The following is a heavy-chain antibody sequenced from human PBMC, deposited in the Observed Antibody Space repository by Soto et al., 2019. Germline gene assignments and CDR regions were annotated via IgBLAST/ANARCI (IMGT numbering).Heavy chain of an antibody. CDR1: GFTFSNYV. CDR2: IWYDGINE. CDR3: ARDSSLTPDY. J-gene: IGHJ4*02. Sequence: PRGSLRLSCAASGFTFSNYVVHWVRQAPGKGLEWVAVIWYDGINEYYADSVKGRFAISRDNSHNTVYLQMNSLRADDTAVYYCARDSSLTPDYWGQGPLLALYS. V-gene: IGHV3-33*01. D-gene: IGHD3-9*01.